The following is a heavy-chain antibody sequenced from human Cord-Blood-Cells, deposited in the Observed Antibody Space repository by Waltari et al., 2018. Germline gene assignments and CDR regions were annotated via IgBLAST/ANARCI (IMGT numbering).Heavy chain of an antibody. J-gene: IGHJ6*02. V-gene: IGHV4-38-2*01. Sequence: QVQLQESGPGLVKPSETLSLPGAVSGYSFSSGYSWGWIRPPPGKGLEWIGSIYHSGSTYYNPSLKSRVTISVDTSKNQFSLKLSSVTAADTAVYYCASGPRFGELYYYYYGMDVWGQGTTVTVSS. CDR1: GYSFSSGYS. D-gene: IGHD3-10*01. CDR2: IYHSGST. CDR3: ASGPRFGELYYYYYGMDV.